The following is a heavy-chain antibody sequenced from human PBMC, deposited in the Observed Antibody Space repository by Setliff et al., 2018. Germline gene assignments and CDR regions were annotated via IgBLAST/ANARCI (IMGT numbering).Heavy chain of an antibody. CDR3: AGGPPDFVVVPAAAKFDF. J-gene: IGHJ4*02. D-gene: IGHD2-2*01. V-gene: IGHV1-18*01. Sequence: ASVKVSCKTSGYTFTNFGINWVRQAPGQGLEWMGWNSAYAQKFQGRVTMTTDTPTSTAYMELRSLRSDDTAVYYCAGGPPDFVVVPAAAKFDFWGQGTLVTVSS. CDR2: NSA. CDR1: GYTFTNFG.